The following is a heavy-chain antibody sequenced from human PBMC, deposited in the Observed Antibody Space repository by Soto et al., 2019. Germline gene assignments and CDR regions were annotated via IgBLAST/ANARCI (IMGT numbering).Heavy chain of an antibody. D-gene: IGHD2-2*01. CDR2: INPNSGGT. V-gene: IGHV1-2*02. CDR3: TAARSYDAFDI. Sequence: ASVKVSCKASGYTFTGYYMHWVRQAPGQGPEWMGWINPNSGGTNYAQKFQGRVTMTRDTSISTAYMELSRLRSDDTAVYYCTAARSYDAFDIWGQGTMVTVSS. CDR1: GYTFTGYY. J-gene: IGHJ3*02.